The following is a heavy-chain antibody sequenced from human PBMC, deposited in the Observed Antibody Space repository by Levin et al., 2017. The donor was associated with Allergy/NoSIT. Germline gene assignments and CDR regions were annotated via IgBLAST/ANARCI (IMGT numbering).Heavy chain of an antibody. J-gene: IGHJ5*02. CDR1: GYSINSGYY. Sequence: SQTLSLTCAVSGYSINSGYYWGWLRQPPGKGLEWVGSIYHSGSTYYNPSLKSRVTISVDTSKNQFSLRLTSVTAADTAVYYCTREDTSGYYPNWFDPWGQGIPVTVSS. D-gene: IGHD3-3*01. CDR3: TREDTSGYYPNWFDP. V-gene: IGHV4-38-2*02. CDR2: IYHSGST.